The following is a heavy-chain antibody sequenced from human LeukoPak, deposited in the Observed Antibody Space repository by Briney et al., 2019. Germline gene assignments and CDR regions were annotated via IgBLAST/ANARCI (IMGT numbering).Heavy chain of an antibody. CDR1: GYTFTSYY. Sequence: ASVKVSCKASGYTFTSYYMHWVRQAPGQGLEWMGIINPSGGSTSYAQKFQGRVTMTRDMSTSTVYMELSSLRSEDTAVYYCARDVGHSSGWQNWYFDLWGRGTLVTVSS. CDR2: INPSGGST. D-gene: IGHD6-19*01. J-gene: IGHJ2*01. V-gene: IGHV1-46*01. CDR3: ARDVGHSSGWQNWYFDL.